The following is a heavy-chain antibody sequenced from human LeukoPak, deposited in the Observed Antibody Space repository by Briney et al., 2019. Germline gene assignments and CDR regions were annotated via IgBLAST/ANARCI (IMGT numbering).Heavy chain of an antibody. CDR3: ASVIAVAGTFGEYYFDY. CDR2: IKQDGSEK. Sequence: ETLSLTCTVSGGSISSSSYYWGWIRQPPGKGLEWVANIKQDGSEKYYVDSVKGRFTISRDNAKNSLYLQMNSLRAEDTAVYYCASVIAVAGTFGEYYFDYWGQGTLVTVSS. V-gene: IGHV3-7*01. J-gene: IGHJ4*02. D-gene: IGHD6-19*01. CDR1: GGSISSSSYY.